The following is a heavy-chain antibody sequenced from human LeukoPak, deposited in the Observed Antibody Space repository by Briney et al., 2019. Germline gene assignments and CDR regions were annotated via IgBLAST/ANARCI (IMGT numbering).Heavy chain of an antibody. Sequence: GASVKVSCKASGYTFISYDINWVRQATGQGLEWMGWMNPNSGNTGYAQKFQGRVTITRNTSISTAYMELSSLRSEDTAVYYCARPTRGDFWSGYYYYYMDVWGKGTTVIVSS. CDR2: MNPNSGNT. CDR3: ARPTRGDFWSGYYYYYMDV. J-gene: IGHJ6*03. V-gene: IGHV1-8*03. D-gene: IGHD3-3*01. CDR1: GYTFISYD.